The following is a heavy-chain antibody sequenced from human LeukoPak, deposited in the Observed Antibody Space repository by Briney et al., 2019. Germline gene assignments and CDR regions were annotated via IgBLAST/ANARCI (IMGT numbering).Heavy chain of an antibody. CDR1: GGTFSSYA. J-gene: IGHJ5*02. D-gene: IGHD5-24*01. CDR2: IIPIFGTA. Sequence: SVKVSCKASGGTFSSYAISWVRQAPGQGLEWMGGIIPIFGTANYAQKFQGRVTITADKSTSTAYMELSSLRSEDTAVYYCARRRDGYNNPPWFDPWGQGTLVTVSS. CDR3: ARRRDGYNNPPWFDP. V-gene: IGHV1-69*06.